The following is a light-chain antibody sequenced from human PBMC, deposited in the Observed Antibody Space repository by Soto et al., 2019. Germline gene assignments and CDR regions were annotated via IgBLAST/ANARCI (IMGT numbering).Light chain of an antibody. CDR2: SNG. Sequence: QCLLNQPPSPSGTRGQRFTISCSGSISNIGSNIVHWYQQLPRTAPTLLIYSNGQRPSGVPARLSGSTYGTSASLAIRGIQSEDDGDYYCASWDASLNAYVFGTGTKVTVL. CDR1: ISNIGSNI. CDR3: ASWDASLNAYV. J-gene: IGLJ1*01. V-gene: IGLV1-44*01.